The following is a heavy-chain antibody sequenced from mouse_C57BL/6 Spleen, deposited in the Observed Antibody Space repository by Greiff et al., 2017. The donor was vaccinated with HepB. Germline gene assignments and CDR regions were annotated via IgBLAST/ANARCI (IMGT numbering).Heavy chain of an antibody. CDR2: IDPSDSYT. D-gene: IGHD1-1*01. Sequence: QVQLQQPGAELVRPGPSVKLSCKASGYTFTSYWMHWVKQRPGQGLEWIGVIDPSDSYTNYNQKFKGKATLTVDTSSSTAYMQLSSLTSEDSAVYYCARSGDYYGSSALFDYWGQGTTLTVSS. CDR1: GYTFTSYW. J-gene: IGHJ2*01. V-gene: IGHV1-59*01. CDR3: ARSGDYYGSSALFDY.